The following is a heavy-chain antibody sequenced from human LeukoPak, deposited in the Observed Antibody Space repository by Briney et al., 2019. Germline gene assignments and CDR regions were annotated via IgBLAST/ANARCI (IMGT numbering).Heavy chain of an antibody. V-gene: IGHV3-23*01. D-gene: IGHD1-26*01. CDR3: AKGPGGSYDPDDAFDI. CDR2: ISGSGGST. CDR1: GFTFSSYA. J-gene: IGHJ3*02. Sequence: GGSLRLSCAASGFTFSSYAMSWVRQAPGKGLEWVSAISGSGGSTYYADSVKGRFTISRDNSKNTLYLQMNSLRAEDTAVYYCAKGPGGSYDPDDAFDIWGQGTMVTVSS.